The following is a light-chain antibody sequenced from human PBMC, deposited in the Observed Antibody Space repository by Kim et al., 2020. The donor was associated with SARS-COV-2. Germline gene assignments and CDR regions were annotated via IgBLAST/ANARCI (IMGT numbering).Light chain of an antibody. CDR1: SGSIASHY. CDR2: ADD. J-gene: IGLJ2*01. Sequence: GKTVTISCSRSSGSIASHYVQWYQQRQVRAPSTLLYADDRRPSGVPDRFSGSLDSSSNSASLTISGLKTEDEADYYCHSYDSNSLIFGGGTQLTVL. V-gene: IGLV6-57*03. CDR3: HSYDSNSLI.